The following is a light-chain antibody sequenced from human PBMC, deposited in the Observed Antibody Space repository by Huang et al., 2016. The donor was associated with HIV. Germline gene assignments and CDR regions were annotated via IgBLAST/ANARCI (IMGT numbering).Light chain of an antibody. CDR1: QDISNT. CDR3: QQFNHYPLT. J-gene: IGKJ4*01. V-gene: IGKV1D-13*01. Sequence: QLTQSPYSLSASVGDRVTITCRASQDISNTLAWYQQKPGKAPKLLIYDDSSLQKGAPSRFSGSGSGTDFTLTISSLQPEDCATYYCQQFNHYPLTFGGETKVEIE. CDR2: DDS.